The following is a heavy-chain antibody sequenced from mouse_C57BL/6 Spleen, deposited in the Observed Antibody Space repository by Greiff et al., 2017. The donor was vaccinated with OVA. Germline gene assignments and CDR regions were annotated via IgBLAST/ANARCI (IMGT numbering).Heavy chain of an antibody. D-gene: IGHD2-1*01. Sequence: QVQLQQSGAELVKPGASVKLSCKASGYTFTSYWMHWVKQRPGQGLEWIGMIHPNSGSTNYNEKFKSKATLTVDKSSSTAYMQLSSLTSEDSAVYYCARAGYGNYYFDDWGQGTTLTVSS. CDR3: ARAGYGNYYFDD. CDR1: GYTFTSYW. CDR2: IHPNSGST. V-gene: IGHV1-64*01. J-gene: IGHJ2*01.